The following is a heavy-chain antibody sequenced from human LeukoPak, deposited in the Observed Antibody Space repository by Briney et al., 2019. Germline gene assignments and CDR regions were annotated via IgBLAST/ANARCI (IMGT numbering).Heavy chain of an antibody. J-gene: IGHJ4*02. CDR2: ISANNGNT. CDR1: GYTFINYD. V-gene: IGHV1-18*01. D-gene: IGHD1-26*01. Sequence: GASVKVSCKASGYTFINYDISWVRQAPGQGLEWMGWISANNGNTNYAQKLQGRVTMTTDTSTSTAYMELSSLRSEDTAVYYCARGSGSYLVLDYWGQGTLVTVSS. CDR3: ARGSGSYLVLDY.